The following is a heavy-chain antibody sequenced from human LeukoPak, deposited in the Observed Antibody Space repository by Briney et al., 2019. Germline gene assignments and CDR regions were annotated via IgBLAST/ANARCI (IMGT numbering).Heavy chain of an antibody. D-gene: IGHD2-21*02. J-gene: IGHJ4*02. CDR2: IYSGGST. CDR3: ARGGGAYCGGDCHRNFDY. V-gene: IGHV3-53*01. Sequence: GGSLRLSCTASGFTVSNNYMSWVRQAPGKGLERVSVIYSGGSTYYTDSVMGRFTISRDNSKNTLYLQMDSLRAEDTAVYYCARGGGAYCGGDCHRNFDYWGQGTLVTVSS. CDR1: GFTVSNNY.